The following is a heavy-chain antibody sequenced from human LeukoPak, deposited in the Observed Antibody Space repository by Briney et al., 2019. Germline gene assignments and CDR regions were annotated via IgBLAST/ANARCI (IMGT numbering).Heavy chain of an antibody. CDR1: GFTFSDYY. J-gene: IGHJ4*02. CDR2: ISSSGSTI. Sequence: GGSLRLSCAASGFTFSDYYMSWIRQAPGKGLEWVSYISSSGSTIYYADSVKARFTISRDNAKNSLYLQMNSLRAEDTAVYYCAGVDRSSGYCGFDYWGQGTLVTVSS. V-gene: IGHV3-11*01. CDR3: AGVDRSSGYCGFDY. D-gene: IGHD3-22*01.